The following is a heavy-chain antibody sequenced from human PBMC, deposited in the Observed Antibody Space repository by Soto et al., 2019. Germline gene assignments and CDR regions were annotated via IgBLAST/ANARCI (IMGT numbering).Heavy chain of an antibody. J-gene: IGHJ4*02. CDR3: APRQTGTTWVDY. CDR1: GFAFNTYA. CDR2: ISASSGST. V-gene: IGHV3-23*01. D-gene: IGHD1-1*01. Sequence: EVQLLESGGGLVQPGGSLRISCAASGFAFNTYAMNWVRQAPGKGLEWVSGISASSGSTYYADSVKGRFTISRDNSKNTLFLQINSLRAEDTAVYYCAPRQTGTTWVDYWGQGTLVTVSS.